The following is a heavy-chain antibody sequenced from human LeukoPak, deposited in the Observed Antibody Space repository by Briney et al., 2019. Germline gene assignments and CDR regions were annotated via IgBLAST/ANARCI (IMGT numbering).Heavy chain of an antibody. CDR3: ARHSGYYYDSSGYYYPHYWYFDL. D-gene: IGHD3-22*01. CDR1: GYSISSGYY. V-gene: IGHV4-38-2*01. J-gene: IGHJ2*01. Sequence: PAETLSLTCAVSGYSISSGYYWGWIQHPPGKGLEWIGSIYHSGSTYYNPSLKSRVTISVDTSKNQFSLKLSSVTAADTAVYSCARHSGYYYDSSGYYYPHYWYFDLWGRGTLVTVSS. CDR2: IYHSGST.